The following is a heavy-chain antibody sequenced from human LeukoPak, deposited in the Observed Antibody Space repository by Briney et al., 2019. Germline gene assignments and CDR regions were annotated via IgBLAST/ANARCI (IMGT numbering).Heavy chain of an antibody. V-gene: IGHV3-15*01. D-gene: IGHD6-19*01. CDR2: IRSKTDGGTT. CDR1: GFTFTNAW. Sequence: GGSLRLSCAASGFTFTNAWMTWVRQAPGKGLEWVGRIRSKTDGGTTDYAAPVKGRFTLSRDDSRNTLYLQMNSLRVEDTAVYYCAKDLERQWLASYFDYWGQGTLVTVSS. CDR3: AKDLERQWLASYFDY. J-gene: IGHJ4*02.